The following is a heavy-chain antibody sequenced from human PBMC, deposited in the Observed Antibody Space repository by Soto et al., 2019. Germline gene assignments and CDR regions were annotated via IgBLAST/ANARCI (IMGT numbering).Heavy chain of an antibody. CDR2: ISGSGGST. CDR3: AKDRRITMVRGVIDGMDV. D-gene: IGHD3-10*01. Sequence: GGSLRLSCAASGFTFSSYAMSWVRQAPGKGLEWVSAISGSGGSTYNEDSVKGRFTISRDNSKNTLYLQMNSLRAEDTAVYYCAKDRRITMVRGVIDGMDVWGQGTTVTVSS. J-gene: IGHJ6*02. V-gene: IGHV3-23*01. CDR1: GFTFSSYA.